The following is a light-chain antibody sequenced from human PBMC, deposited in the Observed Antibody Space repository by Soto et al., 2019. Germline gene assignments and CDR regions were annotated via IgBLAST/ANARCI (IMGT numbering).Light chain of an antibody. CDR1: QSVLYSSNNKNY. J-gene: IGKJ4*01. V-gene: IGKV4-1*01. CDR3: QQYYSTLLT. CDR2: WAS. Sequence: DIVMTQSPDSLAVSLGERATINCKSSQSVLYSSNNKNYLAWYQHKPGQPPKLLIYWASTRESGVPDRFSGSGSGIDFTLTISSLQAEDVAVYYCQQYYSTLLTFGGGTKVEIK.